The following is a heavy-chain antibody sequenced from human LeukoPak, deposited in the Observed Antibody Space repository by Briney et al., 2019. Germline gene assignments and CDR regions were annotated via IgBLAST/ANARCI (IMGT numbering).Heavy chain of an antibody. J-gene: IGHJ4*02. CDR2: MNPNSGNT. CDR3: ARGPGCTSTSCLYFFDY. CDR1: GYTFTSYD. Sequence: ASVKVSCKASGYTFTSYDINWVRQATGQGLEWMGWMNPNSGNTGYTQKFQGRVTITRNTSISTAYMELSSLRSEDTAVYYCARGPGCTSTSCLYFFDYWGQGTLVTVSS. V-gene: IGHV1-8*03. D-gene: IGHD2-2*01.